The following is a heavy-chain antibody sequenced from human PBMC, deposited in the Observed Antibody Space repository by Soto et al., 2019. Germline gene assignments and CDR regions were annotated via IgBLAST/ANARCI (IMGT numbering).Heavy chain of an antibody. CDR1: GNTFPNYA. CDR2: INGGNGNT. D-gene: IGHD4-17*01. J-gene: IGHJ5*02. CDR3: ARGIKYGDYSRWFDP. Sequence: ASVKVSCKTSGNTFPNYALHWVRQAPGQRPEWMGWINGGNGNTKYSEHFQGRVTFTGDTSAGTAYMELSSLTSEDTAVYYCARGIKYGDYSRWFDPWGPGTLVTVSS. V-gene: IGHV1-3*01.